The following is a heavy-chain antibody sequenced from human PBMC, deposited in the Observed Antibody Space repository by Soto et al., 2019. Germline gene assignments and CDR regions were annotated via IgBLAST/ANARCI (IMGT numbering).Heavy chain of an antibody. D-gene: IGHD4-17*01. Sequence: ASVKVSCKASGGTFSSYAISWVRQAPGQGLEWMGGIIPIFGTANYAQKFQGRVTITADESTSTAYMELSSLRSEDTAVYYCARCARLRWYNFDYWGQGTLVTVS. V-gene: IGHV1-69*13. J-gene: IGHJ4*02. CDR2: IIPIFGTA. CDR3: ARCARLRWYNFDY. CDR1: GGTFSSYA.